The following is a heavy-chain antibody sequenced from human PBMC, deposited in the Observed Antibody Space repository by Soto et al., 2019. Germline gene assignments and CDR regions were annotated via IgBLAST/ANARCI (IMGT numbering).Heavy chain of an antibody. Sequence: EVQLVESGGDLVRPGGSLRLSCAASGFTFSGHWMHWVRQVPGKGLEWVSRVNTDGGTSAYAASVKGRFTISRENAKNPLYLQMSGLRADDAALYYCAREAGYCSRTSCYRRAFDTWGQGTTVSVSS. CDR1: GFTFSGHW. D-gene: IGHD2-2*02. J-gene: IGHJ3*02. V-gene: IGHV3-74*03. CDR2: VNTDGGTS. CDR3: AREAGYCSRTSCYRRAFDT.